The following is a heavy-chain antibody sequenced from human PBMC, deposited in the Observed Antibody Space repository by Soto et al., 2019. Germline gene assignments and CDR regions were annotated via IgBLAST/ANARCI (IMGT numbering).Heavy chain of an antibody. J-gene: IGHJ4*02. D-gene: IGHD1-26*01. V-gene: IGHV3-7*01. CDR2: INRDGSEK. CDR1: GFTFTTYW. Sequence: VQLVESGGGVVQPGRSLRLSCAASGFTFTTYWMSWVRQAPGKGLEWVANINRDGSEKYYVDSVEGRFTISRDNAKDSLHLQISSLRDEDTAVYYCARGWEGYFDYWGQGTLVTVSS. CDR3: ARGWEGYFDY.